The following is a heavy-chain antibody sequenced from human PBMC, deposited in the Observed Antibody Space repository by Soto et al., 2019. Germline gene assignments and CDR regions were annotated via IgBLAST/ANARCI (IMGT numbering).Heavy chain of an antibody. CDR3: ARDRGYCSSTSCSYYHGMDV. Sequence: GGSLRLSCAASGFTFSSYAMSCVRQATGKGLEWVAVIWYDGSNKYYADSVKGRFTISRDNSKNTLYLQMNSLRAEDTAVYYCARDRGYCSSTSCSYYHGMDVWGQGTTVTVSS. J-gene: IGHJ6*02. CDR2: IWYDGSNK. D-gene: IGHD2-2*01. CDR1: GFTFSSYA. V-gene: IGHV3-33*08.